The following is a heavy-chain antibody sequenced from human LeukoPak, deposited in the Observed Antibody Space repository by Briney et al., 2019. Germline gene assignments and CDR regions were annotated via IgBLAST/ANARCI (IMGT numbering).Heavy chain of an antibody. CDR1: GGSISSSSYY. J-gene: IGHJ3*02. D-gene: IGHD3-22*01. CDR2: IYYSGST. CDR3: ARAKRGVVVIHDAFDI. Sequence: SETLSLTCTVSGGSISSSSYYWGWIRQPPGKGLEWIGSIYYSGSTYYNPSLKSRVTISVDTAKNQFSLKLSSVTAADTGVYYCARAKRGVVVIHDAFDIWGQGTMVTVSS. V-gene: IGHV4-39*07.